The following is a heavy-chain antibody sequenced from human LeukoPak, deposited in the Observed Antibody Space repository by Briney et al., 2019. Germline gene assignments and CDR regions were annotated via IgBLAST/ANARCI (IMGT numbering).Heavy chain of an antibody. D-gene: IGHD5/OR15-5a*01. J-gene: IGHJ4*02. CDR2: IKSKTDGGTT. Sequence: GGSLRLSCAASGFTFNNAWMSWVRQAPGKGLEWVGCIKSKTDGGTTDYAAPVKDRFTVSRDDSKNTLYLQMSSLKTEDTAMYYCTTDLSHWGQGTLVTVST. CDR3: TTDLSH. CDR1: GFTFNNAW. V-gene: IGHV3-15*01.